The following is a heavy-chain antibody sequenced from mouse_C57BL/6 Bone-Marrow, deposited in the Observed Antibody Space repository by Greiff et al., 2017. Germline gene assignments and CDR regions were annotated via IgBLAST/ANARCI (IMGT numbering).Heavy chain of an antibody. V-gene: IGHV2-2*01. CDR2: IWSGGST. CDR1: GFSFTSSG. CDR3: ARNYVLYYAMDY. J-gene: IGHJ4*01. D-gene: IGHD1-1*01. Sequence: QVQLQQSGPGLVQPSQSLSITCTVSGFSFTSSGVHWVRQSPGKGLEWLGVIWSGGSTDCDAAFISRLNISKDNSKSQVFLKMNSLQADDTAIYYCARNYVLYYAMDYGGQGTAVTVSS.